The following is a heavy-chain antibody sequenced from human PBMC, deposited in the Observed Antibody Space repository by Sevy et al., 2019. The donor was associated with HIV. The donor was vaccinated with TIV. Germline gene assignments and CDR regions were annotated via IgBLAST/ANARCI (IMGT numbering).Heavy chain of an antibody. CDR3: ARANTESSSSWYAGYYYYGMDV. J-gene: IGHJ6*02. V-gene: IGHV1-69*13. D-gene: IGHD6-13*01. Sequence: ASVKVSCKASGGTFSSYAISWVRQAPGQGLEWMGGIIPIFGTANYAQKFQGRVTITADESTSTAYMELSSLRSEDTAVYYCARANTESSSSWYAGYYYYGMDVWGLGTTVTVSS. CDR2: IIPIFGTA. CDR1: GGTFSSYA.